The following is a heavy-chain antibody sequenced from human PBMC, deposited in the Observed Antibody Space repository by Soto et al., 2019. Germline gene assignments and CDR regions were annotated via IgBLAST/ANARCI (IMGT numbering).Heavy chain of an antibody. CDR1: GFTFSSYG. J-gene: IGHJ4*02. CDR3: ARESDYDILTGNPYFDY. CDR2: IWYDGSNK. D-gene: IGHD3-9*01. Sequence: GESLKISCAASGFTFSSYGMHWVRQAPGKGLEWVAVIWYDGSNKYYADSVKGRFTISRDNSKNTLYLQMNSLRAEDTAVYYCARESDYDILTGNPYFDYWGQGTLVTVSS. V-gene: IGHV3-33*01.